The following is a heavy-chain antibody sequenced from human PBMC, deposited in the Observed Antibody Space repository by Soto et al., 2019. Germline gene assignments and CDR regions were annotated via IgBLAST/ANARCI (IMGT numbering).Heavy chain of an antibody. J-gene: IGHJ4*02. Sequence: GESLKISCKASGYTFTNYWISWVRQMPGKGLEWMGRIDPTDSYTNYSPSLQGHVTISVDKSGTTAYLQWSSLRSEDTAVYYCARGTQLTYFDYWGQGTLVTVSS. V-gene: IGHV5-10-1*01. D-gene: IGHD1-7*01. CDR1: GYTFTNYW. CDR3: ARGTQLTYFDY. CDR2: IDPTDSYT.